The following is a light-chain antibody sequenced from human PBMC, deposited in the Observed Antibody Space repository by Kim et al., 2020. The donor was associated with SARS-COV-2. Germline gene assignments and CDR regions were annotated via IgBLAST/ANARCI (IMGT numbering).Light chain of an antibody. J-gene: IGLJ3*02. V-gene: IGLV2-11*01. Sequence: QSALTQPRSVSGSLGQSVTISCTRTSSDVGAYNYVSWYQQHPGKAPNLLIYDVTKRPSGVPDRFSGSKSGNTASLTISGLQAEDETDYYCCSNAGRYTWVFGGGTRLTVL. CDR1: SSDVGAYNY. CDR2: DVT. CDR3: CSNAGRYTWV.